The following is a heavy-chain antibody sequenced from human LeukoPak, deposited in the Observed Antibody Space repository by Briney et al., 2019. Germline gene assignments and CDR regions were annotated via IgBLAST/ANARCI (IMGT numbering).Heavy chain of an antibody. CDR2: INHSGST. Sequence: SETLSLTCAVSGGSISYSHWWSWARQPPGKGLEWIGEINHSGSTNYNPSLKSRVTISVDTSKNQFSLKLSSVTAADTAVYYCARGSGCSSTSCYFRYWGQGTLVTVSS. J-gene: IGHJ4*02. CDR3: ARGSGCSSTSCYFRY. CDR1: GGSISYSHW. D-gene: IGHD2-2*01. V-gene: IGHV4-4*02.